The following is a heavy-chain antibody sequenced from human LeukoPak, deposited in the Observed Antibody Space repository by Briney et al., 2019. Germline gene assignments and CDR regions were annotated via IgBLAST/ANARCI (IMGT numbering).Heavy chain of an antibody. CDR2: IIPIFGST. CDR3: TREGLGELTLDY. V-gene: IGHV1-69*13. CDR1: GGTFSTYA. Sequence: SVKVSCKASGGTFSTYAISWVRQAPGQGLEWMGGIIPIFGSTNYAQKFQGRVTITADESTSTAYMELSSLRSDDTAVYYCTREGLGELTLDYWGQGTLVTVSS. D-gene: IGHD3-16*01. J-gene: IGHJ4*02.